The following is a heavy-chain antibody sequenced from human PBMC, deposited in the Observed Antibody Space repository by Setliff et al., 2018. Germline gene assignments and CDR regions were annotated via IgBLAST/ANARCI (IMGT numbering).Heavy chain of an antibody. D-gene: IGHD5-12*01. CDR3: ARVYSGYDPNHYFDY. CDR2: ISGGGRYT. CDR1: GFTFSSYS. V-gene: IGHV3-21*01. Sequence: PGGSLRLSCIASGFTFSSYSMNWVRQAPGKGLEWVSSISGGGRYTYSADSVRGRFTISRDNAKNSLYVQMNNLRAEDTAVYYCARVYSGYDPNHYFDYWGQGTLVTVSS. J-gene: IGHJ4*02.